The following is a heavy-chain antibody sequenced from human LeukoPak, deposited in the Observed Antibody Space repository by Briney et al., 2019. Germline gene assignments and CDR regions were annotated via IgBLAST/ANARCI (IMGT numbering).Heavy chain of an antibody. CDR3: ARVAKERVGGVYYFDY. CDR2: IGTAGDT. V-gene: IGHV3-13*01. CDR1: GFTFSDYD. Sequence: PGGPLRLSCAASGFTFSDYDMHWVRQATGKGLEWVSAIGTAGDTYYTGSVKGRFTISRENAKNSLYLQMNCLRAGDTAVYYCARVAKERVGGVYYFDYWGQGTLVTVSS. D-gene: IGHD1-1*01. J-gene: IGHJ4*02.